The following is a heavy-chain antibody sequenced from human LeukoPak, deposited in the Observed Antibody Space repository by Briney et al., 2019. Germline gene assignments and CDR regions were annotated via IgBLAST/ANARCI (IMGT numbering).Heavy chain of an antibody. CDR3: VVGGSPGY. V-gene: IGHV3-74*01. Sequence: GGSLRLSCAASGLAFSAYKMHWVRQAPRKGLVWVTRISTDGYTTDYADFVQGRFTASRDNTKNTWSLEMNSLRAEDTAVYYCVVGGSPGYWGQGTLVTVSS. CDR2: ISTDGYTT. J-gene: IGHJ4*02. D-gene: IGHD2-15*01. CDR1: GLAFSAYK.